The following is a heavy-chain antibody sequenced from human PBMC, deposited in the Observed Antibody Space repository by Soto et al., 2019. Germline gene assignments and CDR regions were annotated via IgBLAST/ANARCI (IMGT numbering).Heavy chain of an antibody. CDR2: INSNSGGT. Sequence: ASVKVSCKASGYTFTGYYMNWVRQAPGKGLEWMGWINSNSGGTNYAQKFQGWVTMNRDTSISTAYMELSRLTSHHTPVYYCASGLLLRPYYYMDVCCQGPTVAVSS. D-gene: IGHD1-26*01. V-gene: IGHV1-2*04. J-gene: IGHJ6*02. CDR1: GYTFTGYY. CDR3: ASGLLLRPYYYMDV.